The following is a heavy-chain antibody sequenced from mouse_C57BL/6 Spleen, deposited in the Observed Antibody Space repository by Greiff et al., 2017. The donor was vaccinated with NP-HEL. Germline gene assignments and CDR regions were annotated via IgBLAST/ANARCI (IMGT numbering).Heavy chain of an antibody. CDR3: ASTVVAPGFAY. Sequence: VQLQQSGPGLVQPSQSLSITCTVSGFSLTSYGVHWVRQSPGKGLEWLGVIWSGGSTDYNAAFISRLSISKDNSKSQVFFKMNSLQADDTAIYYCASTVVAPGFAYWGQGTLVTVSA. J-gene: IGHJ3*01. CDR2: IWSGGST. D-gene: IGHD1-1*01. CDR1: GFSLTSYG. V-gene: IGHV2-2*01.